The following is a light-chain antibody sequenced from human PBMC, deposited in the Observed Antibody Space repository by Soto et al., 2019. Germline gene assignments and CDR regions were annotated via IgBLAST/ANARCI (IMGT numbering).Light chain of an antibody. Sequence: EIVMTQSPATLSVSPGERATLSCRASQSVGSNLAWYQQKPGQAPRLLIYAASTRATGIPARFSGSGSGTEFTLTISSLQSEDFAIYFCQQYDNWPYTFGQGTKLDIK. CDR1: QSVGSN. J-gene: IGKJ2*01. CDR2: AAS. CDR3: QQYDNWPYT. V-gene: IGKV3D-15*01.